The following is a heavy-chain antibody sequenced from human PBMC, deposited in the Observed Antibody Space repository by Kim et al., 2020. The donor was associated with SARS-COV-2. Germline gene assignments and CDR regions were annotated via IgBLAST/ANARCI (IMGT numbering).Heavy chain of an antibody. J-gene: IGHJ1*01. Sequence: GGSLRLSCAASGFTFDDYAMHWVRQAPGKGLEWVSGISWNSGSIGYADSVKGRFTISRDNAKNSLYLQMNSLRAEDTALYYCAKDRYCGGDCYSGYFQHWGQGTLVTVSS. V-gene: IGHV3-9*01. CDR3: AKDRYCGGDCYSGYFQH. D-gene: IGHD2-21*01. CDR1: GFTFDDYA. CDR2: ISWNSGSI.